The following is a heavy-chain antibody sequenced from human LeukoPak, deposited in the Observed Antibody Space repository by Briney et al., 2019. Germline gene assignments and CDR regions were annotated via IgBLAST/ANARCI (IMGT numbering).Heavy chain of an antibody. CDR2: IIPIFGTA. D-gene: IGHD6-19*01. Sequence: ASVKVSCKASGGTFSSYAISWVRQAPGQGLEWMGGIIPIFGTANYAQKFQGRVTITADKSTSTAYMELSSLRSEDTAVYYCADSYSSGWQFDYWGQGTLVTVSS. CDR3: ADSYSSGWQFDY. J-gene: IGHJ4*02. CDR1: GGTFSSYA. V-gene: IGHV1-69*06.